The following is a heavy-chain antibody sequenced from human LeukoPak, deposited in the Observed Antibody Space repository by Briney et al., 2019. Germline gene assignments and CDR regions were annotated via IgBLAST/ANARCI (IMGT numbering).Heavy chain of an antibody. Sequence: PGGSLRLSCEASGFIFSDYYMSWIRQAPGMGLEWISYISSSGKTIYYADSVKGRFSISRDNAKNSLYLQMNSLRADDTAVYYCARGSGYATFDYWGQGTLVTVSS. D-gene: IGHD5-12*01. V-gene: IGHV3-11*01. CDR1: GFIFSDYY. CDR3: ARGSGYATFDY. J-gene: IGHJ4*02. CDR2: ISSSGKTI.